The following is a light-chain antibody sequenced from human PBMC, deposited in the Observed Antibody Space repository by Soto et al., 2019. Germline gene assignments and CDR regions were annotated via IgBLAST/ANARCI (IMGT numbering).Light chain of an antibody. Sequence: EIVLTQSPGTLSLSPGERATLSCRASQSVSSSYLAWYQLKPGQAPRLLIYGASSRATGIPDRFSGSGSGTDFPLTISRLEPEDFAVYYCQQYGSSFPWTFGQGTKVDIK. CDR2: GAS. CDR3: QQYGSSFPWT. J-gene: IGKJ1*01. V-gene: IGKV3-20*01. CDR1: QSVSSSY.